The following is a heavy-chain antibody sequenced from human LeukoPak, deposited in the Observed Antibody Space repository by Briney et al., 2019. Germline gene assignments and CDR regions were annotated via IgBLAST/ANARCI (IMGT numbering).Heavy chain of an antibody. CDR1: GGSISSYY. Sequence: NPSETLSLTCTVSGGSISSYYWSWIRQPPGKGLEWIGYIQYSGSTNYNPSLKSRVTISVDTSKNQFPLKLTSVTAADSAVYYCARSVYTTSSHPYFLDSWGQGTLVTVSS. V-gene: IGHV4-59*01. D-gene: IGHD1-26*01. CDR2: IQYSGST. J-gene: IGHJ4*02. CDR3: ARSVYTTSSHPYFLDS.